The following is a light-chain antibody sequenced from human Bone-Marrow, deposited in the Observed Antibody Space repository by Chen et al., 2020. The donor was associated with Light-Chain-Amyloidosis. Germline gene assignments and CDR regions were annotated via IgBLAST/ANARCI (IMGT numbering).Light chain of an antibody. J-gene: IGKJ1*01. CDR1: QSVLDSPSANNY. CDR2: WAS. CDR3: QQHYKTPRT. Sequence: EIVMNQSPDSLAVSLGERATIDRKSSQSVLDSPSANNYLAWYQHRQGQPPRLLFYWASTRASGVPARFTASGSGTDFTLTITGLRAEDVAVYYCQQHYKTPRTFGQGTRVELK. V-gene: IGKV4-1*01.